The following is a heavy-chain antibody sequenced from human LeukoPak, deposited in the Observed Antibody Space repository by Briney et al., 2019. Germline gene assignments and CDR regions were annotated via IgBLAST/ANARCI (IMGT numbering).Heavy chain of an antibody. CDR3: ANRQQSASGFDI. D-gene: IGHD6-13*01. Sequence: ASVKVSCKASGYTFTAYYMHWVRQAPGQGLEWMGSISPNSGGTNYAQKFQGRVTMTRDTSITTACMELSSLTSDDTAVYYCANRQQSASGFDIWGQGTMVTVSS. CDR2: ISPNSGGT. V-gene: IGHV1-2*02. CDR1: GYTFTAYY. J-gene: IGHJ3*02.